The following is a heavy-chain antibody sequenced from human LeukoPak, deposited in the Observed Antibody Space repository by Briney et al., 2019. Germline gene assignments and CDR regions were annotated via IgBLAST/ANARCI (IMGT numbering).Heavy chain of an antibody. Sequence: GESLKISCKGSGYSFTSYRIGWVRQMPGKGLEWMGIIYPGDSDTRYSPSFQGQVTISADKSISTAYLQWSSLKASDTAMYYCARPYYYDSSGYYLDYWGQGTLVTVSS. D-gene: IGHD3-22*01. CDR3: ARPYYYDSSGYYLDY. CDR1: GYSFTSYR. V-gene: IGHV5-51*01. J-gene: IGHJ4*02. CDR2: IYPGDSDT.